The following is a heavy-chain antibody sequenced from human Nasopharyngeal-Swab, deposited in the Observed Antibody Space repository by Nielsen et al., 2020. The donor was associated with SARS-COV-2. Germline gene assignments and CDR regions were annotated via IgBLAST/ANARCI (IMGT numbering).Heavy chain of an antibody. Sequence: GESLKISCAASGFTFSSYAMSWVRQAPGKGLEWVSAISGSGGSTYYADSVKGRFTISRDNSKNTLYLQMNSLRAEDTAVYYCARVAGHYYYYYGMDVWGQGTTVTVS. D-gene: IGHD6-19*01. CDR3: ARVAGHYYYYYGMDV. V-gene: IGHV3-23*01. CDR1: GFTFSSYA. J-gene: IGHJ6*02. CDR2: ISGSGGST.